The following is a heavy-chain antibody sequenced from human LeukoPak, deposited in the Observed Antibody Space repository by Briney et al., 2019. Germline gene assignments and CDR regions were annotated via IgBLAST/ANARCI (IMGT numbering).Heavy chain of an antibody. D-gene: IGHD6-19*01. CDR2: INPNSGGT. CDR1: GYTFTGYY. J-gene: IGHJ4*02. Sequence: GASVKVSCKASGYTFTGYYMHWVRQAPGQGLEWMGWINPNSGGTNYAQKFQGRVTMTRDTSISTAYMELSRLRSDDTAVYYCARAPRLVHPPFDYWGQGTLVTVPS. V-gene: IGHV1-2*02. CDR3: ARAPRLVHPPFDY.